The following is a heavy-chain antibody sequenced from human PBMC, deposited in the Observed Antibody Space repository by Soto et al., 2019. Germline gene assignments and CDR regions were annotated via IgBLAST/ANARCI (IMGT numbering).Heavy chain of an antibody. J-gene: IGHJ4*02. D-gene: IGHD3-10*01. CDR1: GGSISSSSYY. Sequence: QLLESGPGLVKPSETLSLTCTVSGGSISSSSYYWGWIRQPPGKGLEWIGSIYYSGSTYYNPSLKSRVTISVDTSKNQFSLKLSSVTAADTAVYYCARHNHHYYGSGSYPIDYWGQGTLVTVSS. CDR2: IYYSGST. V-gene: IGHV4-39*01. CDR3: ARHNHHYYGSGSYPIDY.